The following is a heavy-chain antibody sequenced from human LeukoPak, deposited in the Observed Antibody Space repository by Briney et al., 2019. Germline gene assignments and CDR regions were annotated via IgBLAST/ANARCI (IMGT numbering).Heavy chain of an antibody. Sequence: PGRALRLSCAASAFTFSTYGMHWVGQAPGKGLEGVAVISYDGSNKYYGESVKGRFTISRDNPQNTLYLLMTSLRAEDTAVYYCARGSAYSYDFTGRERTKSRLDYWGQGTLVTVSS. D-gene: IGHD5-18*01. CDR2: ISYDGSNK. V-gene: IGHV3-30*03. CDR1: AFTFSTYG. CDR3: ARGSAYSYDFTGRERTKSRLDY. J-gene: IGHJ4*02.